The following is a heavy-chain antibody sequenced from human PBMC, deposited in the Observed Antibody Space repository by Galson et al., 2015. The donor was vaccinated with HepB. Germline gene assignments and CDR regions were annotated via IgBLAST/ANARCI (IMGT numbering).Heavy chain of an antibody. CDR3: AKDLRLYYDILAGYYVVGGGGIFDY. CDR2: ISGSGGST. J-gene: IGHJ4*02. CDR1: GFTFSSYA. Sequence: SLRLSCAASGFTFSSYAMSWVRQAPGKGLEWVSSISGSGGSTYYADSVNGRFTISRDNSKNTLYLQMNSLRAEDRAFYYCAKDLRLYYDILAGYYVVGGGGIFDYWGQGTLVTVSS. D-gene: IGHD3-9*01. V-gene: IGHV3-23*01.